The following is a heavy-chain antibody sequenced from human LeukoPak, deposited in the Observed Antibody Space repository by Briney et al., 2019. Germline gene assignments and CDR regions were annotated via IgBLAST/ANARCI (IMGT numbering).Heavy chain of an antibody. CDR2: IYYIGST. V-gene: IGHV4-59*01. D-gene: IGHD1-14*01. Sequence: PSETLSLTCTVSGDSINKNYWSWIRQSPGKGLEWIGYIYYIGSTNYNPSLAGRITISLDTSKSQFSLTLNSVTAADTAIYFCARVNTGQVTLDYWGQGILVTVSS. J-gene: IGHJ4*02. CDR3: ARVNTGQVTLDY. CDR1: GDSINKNY.